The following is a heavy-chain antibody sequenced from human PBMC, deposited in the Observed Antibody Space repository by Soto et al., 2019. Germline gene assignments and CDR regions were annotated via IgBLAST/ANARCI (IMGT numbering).Heavy chain of an antibody. V-gene: IGHV4-59*01. Sequence: PSETLSLTCTVSGGSISSYYWSWIRQPPGKGLEWIGYIYYSGSTNYNPSLKSRVTISVDTSKNQFSLKLSSVTAADTAVYYCAKDGRGRGSSYYFDYWGQGTLVTVSS. CDR2: IYYSGST. J-gene: IGHJ4*02. D-gene: IGHD3-10*01. CDR3: AKDGRGRGSSYYFDY. CDR1: GGSISSYY.